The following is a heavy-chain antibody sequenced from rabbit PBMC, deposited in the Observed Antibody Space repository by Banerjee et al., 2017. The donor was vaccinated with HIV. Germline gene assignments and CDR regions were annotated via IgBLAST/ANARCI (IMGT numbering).Heavy chain of an antibody. CDR3: ARYDDYGDWTFVL. CDR1: GFTISSMYY. D-gene: IGHD2-1*01. V-gene: IGHV1S40*01. Sequence: QSLGESGGDLVKPEGSLTLTCTASGFTISSMYYVCWVHQAPGKGLEWIACIYGGDSGTTYYASWAKGRFTISKTSSTTVTLQMTSLTAADTATYFCARYDDYGDWTFVLWGPGTLVTVS. CDR2: IYGGDSGTT. J-gene: IGHJ4*01.